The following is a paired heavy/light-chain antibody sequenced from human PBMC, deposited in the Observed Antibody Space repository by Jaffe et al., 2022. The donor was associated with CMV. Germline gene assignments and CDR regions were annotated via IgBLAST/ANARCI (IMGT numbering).Light chain of an antibody. V-gene: IGKV1-9*01. CDR1: QGISSY. CDR2: AAS. CDR3: QQLNSYPRT. J-gene: IGKJ1*01. Sequence: IQLTQSPSSLSASVGDRVTITCRASQGISSYLAWYQQKPGKAPKLLIYAASTLQSGVPSRFSGSGSGTDFTLTISSLQPEDFATYYCQQLNSYPRTFGQGTKVEIK.
Heavy chain of an antibody. J-gene: IGHJ4*02. V-gene: IGHV4-34*01. CDR1: GGSFSGYY. Sequence: QVQLQQWGAGLLKPSETLSLTCAVYGGSFSGYYWSWIRQPPGKGLEWIGEINHSGSTNYNPSLKSRVTISVDTSKNQFSLKLSSVTAADTAVYYCARDFQTQQWLVAGQVGGVFDYWGQGTLVTVSS. D-gene: IGHD6-19*01. CDR3: ARDFQTQQWLVAGQVGGVFDY. CDR2: INHSGST.